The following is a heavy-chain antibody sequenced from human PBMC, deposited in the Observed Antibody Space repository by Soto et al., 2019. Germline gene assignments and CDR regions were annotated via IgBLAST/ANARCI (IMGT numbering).Heavy chain of an antibody. D-gene: IGHD3-10*01. Sequence: EVQLVGSGGGLVKPGGSLRLSCAASRFTFSNAWMSWVRQAPGKGLEWVGRIKTKADGGTTDYAAPVKGRFTISRDDSTNTLYLQMNSLKTEDTAVYYCTTVFRGSGTYFDYWGQGTLVTVSS. V-gene: IGHV3-15*01. J-gene: IGHJ4*02. CDR2: IKTKADGGTT. CDR1: RFTFSNAW. CDR3: TTVFRGSGTYFDY.